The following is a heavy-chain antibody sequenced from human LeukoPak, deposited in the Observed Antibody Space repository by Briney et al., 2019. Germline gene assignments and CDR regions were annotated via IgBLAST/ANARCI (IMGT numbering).Heavy chain of an antibody. CDR2: ISSNGGST. J-gene: IGHJ6*02. Sequence: GGSLRLSCSASGFTFSSYAMHWVRQAPGKGLEYVSAISSNGGSTYYADSVKGRFTISRDNSKNTLYLQMSSLRAEDTAVYYCVTSGFRELSGMDVWGQGTTVTVSS. CDR3: VTSGFRELSGMDV. CDR1: GFTFSSYA. D-gene: IGHD3-10*01. V-gene: IGHV3-64D*09.